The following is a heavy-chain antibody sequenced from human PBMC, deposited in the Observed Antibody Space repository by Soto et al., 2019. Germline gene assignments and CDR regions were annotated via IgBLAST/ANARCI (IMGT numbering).Heavy chain of an antibody. CDR2: IYYSGST. D-gene: IGHD6-13*01. V-gene: IGHV4-39*01. CDR3: ARPLAAAGTGGGTNNWFDP. Sequence: QLQLQESGPGLVKPSETLSLTCTVSGGSISSSSYYWGWIRQPPGKGLEWIGSIYYSGSTYYNPSLKSRVTISVDTSKNQFSLKLSSVTAADTAVYYCARPLAAAGTGGGTNNWFDPWGQGTLVTVSS. J-gene: IGHJ5*02. CDR1: GGSISSSSYY.